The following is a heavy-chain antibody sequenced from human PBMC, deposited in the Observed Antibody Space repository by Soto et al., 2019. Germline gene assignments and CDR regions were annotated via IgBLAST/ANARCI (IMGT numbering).Heavy chain of an antibody. V-gene: IGHV3-30*18. CDR3: AKDQAGIQLWV. D-gene: IGHD5-18*01. CDR2: ISYDGSNK. Sequence: QVQLVESGGGVVQPGRSLRLSCAASGFTFSSYGMHWVRQAPGKGLEWVAVISYDGSNKYYADSVKGRFTISRDNSKNTLYLQMNSLRAEDTAVYYCAKDQAGIQLWVWGQGTLVTVSS. J-gene: IGHJ4*02. CDR1: GFTFSSYG.